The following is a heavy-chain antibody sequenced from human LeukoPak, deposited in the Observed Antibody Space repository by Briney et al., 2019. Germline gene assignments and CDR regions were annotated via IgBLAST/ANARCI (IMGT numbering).Heavy chain of an antibody. CDR1: GGSFSGYY. CDR3: ARGRIDYDILTGYYARYYFDY. V-gene: IGHV4-34*01. D-gene: IGHD3-9*01. CDR2: INHSGST. Sequence: KSSETLSLTCAVYGGSFSGYYWSWLRQPPGKGLEWIGEINHSGSTNYNPSLKSRVTISVDTSKNQFSLKLSSVTAADTAVYYCARGRIDYDILTGYYARYYFDYWGQGTLVTVSS. J-gene: IGHJ4*02.